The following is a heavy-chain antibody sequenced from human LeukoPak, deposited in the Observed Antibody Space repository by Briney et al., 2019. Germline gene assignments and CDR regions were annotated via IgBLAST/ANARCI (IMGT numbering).Heavy chain of an antibody. CDR3: ARVGYVDTAMVIHYYYYYGMDV. D-gene: IGHD5-18*01. CDR1: GGSFSGYY. CDR2: INHSGST. J-gene: IGHJ6*02. V-gene: IGHV4-34*01. Sequence: SETLSLTCAVYGGSFSGYYWSWIRQPPGKGLEWIGEINHSGSTNYNPSLRSRVTISVDTSKNQFSLKLSSVTAADTAVYYCARVGYVDTAMVIHYYYYYGMDVWGQGTTVTVSS.